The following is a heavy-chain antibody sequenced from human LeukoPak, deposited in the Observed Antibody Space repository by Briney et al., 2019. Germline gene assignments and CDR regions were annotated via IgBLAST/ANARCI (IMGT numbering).Heavy chain of an antibody. Sequence: SETLSLTCAVYGGSFSGYYWSWIRQPPGKGLEWIGEINHSGSTNYNPSLKSRVTISVDTSKNQFSLKLSSVTAADTAVYYCARVAQPSVAGGWYYYYGMDVWGQGTTVTVSS. CDR1: GGSFSGYY. CDR2: INHSGST. CDR3: ARVAQPSVAGGWYYYYGMDV. J-gene: IGHJ6*02. D-gene: IGHD6-19*01. V-gene: IGHV4-34*01.